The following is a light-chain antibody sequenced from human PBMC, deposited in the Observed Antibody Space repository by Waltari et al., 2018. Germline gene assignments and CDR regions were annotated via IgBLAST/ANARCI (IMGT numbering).Light chain of an antibody. CDR3: QQYSSFST. Sequence: DIQMTQSPSTLSASVGDRVTIPCRASQSVGTWVAWYQQKPGKAAKLLIYMASSLESGVPSRCGGSGSGTEFTPTISILQPDDSATYSCQQYSSFSTFGQGTRLDI. V-gene: IGKV1-5*03. CDR2: MAS. J-gene: IGKJ2*01. CDR1: QSVGTW.